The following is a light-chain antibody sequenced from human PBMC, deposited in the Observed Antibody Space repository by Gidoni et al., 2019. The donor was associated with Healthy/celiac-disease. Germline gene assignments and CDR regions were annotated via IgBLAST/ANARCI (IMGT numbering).Light chain of an antibody. Sequence: EIVLTQSPGTLSLSPGERATLSCSATQSVSSSFLAWYQQKPGQAPRLLIYGASSRATGIPDRFSDSGSGTDFTLTISRLEPEDFAVYYCQQYGSSPPTFGQGTKVEIK. CDR2: GAS. CDR1: QSVSSSF. V-gene: IGKV3-20*01. J-gene: IGKJ1*01. CDR3: QQYGSSPPT.